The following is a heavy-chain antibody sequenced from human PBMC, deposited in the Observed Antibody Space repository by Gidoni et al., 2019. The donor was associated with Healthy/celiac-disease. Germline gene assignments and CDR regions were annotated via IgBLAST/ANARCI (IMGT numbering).Heavy chain of an antibody. Sequence: EVQLLESGGGLVQPGGPLRLSCAAPGFTFSSYAMSWVRQAPGKGLEWVSAIIGSGGSTYYADYVKGRFTITRDNSKNTLYLQMNSMRAEDTAVYYCAKGDGDYYYYYYGMDVWGQGTTVTVSS. CDR3: AKGDGDYYYYYYGMDV. J-gene: IGHJ6*02. D-gene: IGHD4-17*01. V-gene: IGHV3-23*01. CDR1: GFTFSSYA. CDR2: IIGSGGST.